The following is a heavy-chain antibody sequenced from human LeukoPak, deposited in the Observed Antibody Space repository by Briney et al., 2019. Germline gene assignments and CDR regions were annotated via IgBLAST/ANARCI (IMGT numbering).Heavy chain of an antibody. J-gene: IGHJ4*02. CDR2: INHSGST. CDR1: GGSFSGYY. D-gene: IGHD3-22*01. CDR3: ARVASDSYDSSGYQPCFDY. Sequence: SETLSLTCAVYGGSFSGYYWSWIRQPPGKGLEWIGEINHSGSTNYNPSLKSRVTIPVDTSKNQFSLKLSSVTAANTAVYYCARVASDSYDSSGYQPCFDYWGQGTLVTVSS. V-gene: IGHV4-34*01.